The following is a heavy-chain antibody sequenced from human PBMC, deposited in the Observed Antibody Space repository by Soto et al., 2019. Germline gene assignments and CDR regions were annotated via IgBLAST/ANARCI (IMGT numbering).Heavy chain of an antibody. V-gene: IGHV4-30-4*01. CDR2: IHYSGIT. CDR3: ARASAPHYYYDMDV. CDR1: GGSISSGDYY. Sequence: SETLSLTCTVSGGSISSGDYYWSWIRQPPGKGLEWIGHIHYSGITYYNPSLRSRLSISVDTSKNQFSLKLSSVLAADTAVYYCARASAPHYYYDMDVWGQGTTVTVSS. D-gene: IGHD3-10*01. J-gene: IGHJ6*02.